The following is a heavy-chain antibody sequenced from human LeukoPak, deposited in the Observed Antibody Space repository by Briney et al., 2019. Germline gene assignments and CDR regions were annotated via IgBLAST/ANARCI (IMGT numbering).Heavy chain of an antibody. CDR3: AKRICTSNRCYLEY. CDR1: GFTFSGYS. J-gene: IGHJ4*02. D-gene: IGHD2-2*01. V-gene: IGHV3-48*01. CDR2: ISSSGGTI. Sequence: GGSLRLSCAASGFTFSGYSMNWVRQAPGKGLEWVSYISSSGGTIYYADSVKGRFTISRDNAKNSLYLQMNSLRAEDTALYYCAKRICTSNRCYLEYWGQGTLVTVPS.